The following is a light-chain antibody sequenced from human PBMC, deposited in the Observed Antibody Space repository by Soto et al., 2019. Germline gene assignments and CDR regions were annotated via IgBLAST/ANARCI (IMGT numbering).Light chain of an antibody. J-gene: IGLJ1*01. CDR1: SSDVGGYDF. V-gene: IGLV2-8*01. CDR3: ASYAGGNQV. CDR2: EVA. Sequence: SVLTQPPSASWSPGQSVTISCTGTSSDVGGYDFVSWYQLHPGKAPKLIIFEVAKRPSGVPDRFSGSKSGNTASLTVSGLLSEDEADYYCASYAGGNQVFGTGTKVTVL.